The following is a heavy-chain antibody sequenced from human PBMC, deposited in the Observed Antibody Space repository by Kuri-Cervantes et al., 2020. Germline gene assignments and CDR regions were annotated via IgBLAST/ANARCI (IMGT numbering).Heavy chain of an antibody. CDR3: ARLGYCSSTSCPRAFDI. J-gene: IGHJ3*02. CDR2: IYPGDSDT. Sequence: KVSCKGSGYSFTSYWIGWVRQMPGKGLEWMGIIYPGDSDTRYSPSFQGQVTISADKSISTAYLQWSSLKASDTAMYHCARLGYCSSTSCPRAFDIWGQGTMVTVSS. D-gene: IGHD2-2*01. V-gene: IGHV5-51*01. CDR1: GYSFTSYW.